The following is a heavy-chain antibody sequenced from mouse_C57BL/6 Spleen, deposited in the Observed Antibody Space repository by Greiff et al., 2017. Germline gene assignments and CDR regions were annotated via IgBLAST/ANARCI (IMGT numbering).Heavy chain of an antibody. CDR2: IYPGDGDT. CDR3: SKDYYYDGWFAY. D-gene: IGHD1-1*01. V-gene: IGHV1-82*01. CDR1: GYAFSSSW. J-gene: IGHJ3*01. Sequence: QVQLQQSGPELVKPGASVKISCTASGYAFSSSWMNWVKQRPGKGLEWIGRIYPGDGDTKYNGKFKGKATLTADKSSRTAYMQLSSLTSKYSAVDVCSKDYYYDGWFAYWGQGTLVTVSA.